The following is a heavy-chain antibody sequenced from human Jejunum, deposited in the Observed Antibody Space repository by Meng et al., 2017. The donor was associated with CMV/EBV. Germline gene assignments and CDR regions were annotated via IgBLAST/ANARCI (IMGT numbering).Heavy chain of an antibody. J-gene: IGHJ6*02. CDR3: ARGGASDYYYYGLDV. CDR1: GFTFNSYW. D-gene: IGHD1-26*01. Sequence: GFTFNSYWMHWVRQAPGKGLVWVSHINRDGTSTTYADSVKGRFTFSRDNAKSTLYLQLNSLRAEDTAVYYCARGGASDYYYYGLDVWGQGTTVTVSS. V-gene: IGHV3-74*01. CDR2: INRDGTST.